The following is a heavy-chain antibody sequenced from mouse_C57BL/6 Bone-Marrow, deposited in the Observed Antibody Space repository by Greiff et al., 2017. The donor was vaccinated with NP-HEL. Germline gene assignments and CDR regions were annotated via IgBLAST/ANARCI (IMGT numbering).Heavy chain of an antibody. J-gene: IGHJ3*01. CDR2: IYPRSGNT. D-gene: IGHD1-1*01. Sequence: VKLVESGAELARPGASVKLSCKASGYTFTSYGISWVKQRTGQGLEWIGEIYPRSGNTYYNEKFKGKATLTVDKSSSTAYMQLSSLTSEDSAVYYCARDYYGSSYFAYWGQGTLVTVSA. CDR3: ARDYYGSSYFAY. CDR1: GYTFTSYG. V-gene: IGHV1-81*01.